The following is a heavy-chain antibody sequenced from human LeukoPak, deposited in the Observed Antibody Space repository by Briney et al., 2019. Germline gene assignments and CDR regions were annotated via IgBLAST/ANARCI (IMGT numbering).Heavy chain of an antibody. CDR2: ITSSGDLT. Sequence: GGSLRLSCVASEFTFNIYSMSWVRQAPGRGPEWVSSITSSGDLTFYTDSVKGRFTISRDNSKSMLFLQLNSLRAEDTALYYCAGDLHYYVAMDVWGQGTTVTVSS. J-gene: IGHJ6*02. V-gene: IGHV3-23*01. D-gene: IGHD3-10*02. CDR3: AGDLHYYVAMDV. CDR1: EFTFNIYS.